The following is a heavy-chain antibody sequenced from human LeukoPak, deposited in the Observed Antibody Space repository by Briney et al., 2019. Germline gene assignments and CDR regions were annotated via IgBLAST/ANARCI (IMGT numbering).Heavy chain of an antibody. CDR2: INHSGST. V-gene: IGHV4-34*01. CDR3: ATVALTGWTFDP. CDR1: GGSFRGYY. J-gene: IGHJ5*02. D-gene: IGHD7-27*01. Sequence: SETLSLTCAVYGGSFRGYYWAWLRQPPGKGLEWIGEINHSGSTTYNPSLKSRVTISVDTSKNQFSLKLSSVTAADTAIYYCATVALTGWTFDPWGQGTLVTVSS.